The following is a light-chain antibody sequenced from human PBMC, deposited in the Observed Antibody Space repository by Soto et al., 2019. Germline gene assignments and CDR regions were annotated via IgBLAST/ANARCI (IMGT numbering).Light chain of an antibody. V-gene: IGLV1-47*02. Sequence: QSVLTQPPSASGTTGQRVTMSCSGSRANIGSNKVYWYKQFQGMAPKLIIDGNHQRPSGVPDRFSGSKSCTSASLVISGLRSEDEADDYCAAWDDSLSGVVFGGGTKLTVL. CDR1: RANIGSNK. CDR3: AAWDDSLSGVV. J-gene: IGLJ2*01. CDR2: GNH.